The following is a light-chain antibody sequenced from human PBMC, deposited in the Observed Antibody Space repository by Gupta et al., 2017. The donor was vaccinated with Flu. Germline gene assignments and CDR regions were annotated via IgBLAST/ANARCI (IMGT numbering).Light chain of an antibody. CDR2: AAS. J-gene: IGKJ1*01. Sequence: DIQMTQSPSTLSASVGDRVTITCRASQSISSWLNWYQQKPGKAPKLLIYAASSLKSGVPSRFSGSGSGTDFTLIISSLQPEDFSTYYCCQSYNTHPTFGQGTKVEIK. CDR3: CQSYNTHPT. V-gene: IGKV1-5*01. CDR1: QSISSW.